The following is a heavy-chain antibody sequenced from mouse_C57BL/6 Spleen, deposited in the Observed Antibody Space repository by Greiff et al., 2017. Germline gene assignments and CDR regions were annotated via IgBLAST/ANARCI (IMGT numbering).Heavy chain of an antibody. D-gene: IGHD1-1*01. CDR2: IDPEDGET. Sequence: EVQLVESGAELVKPGASVKLSCTASGFNIKDYYMHWVKQRTEQGLEWIGRIDPEDGETKYAPKFPGKATITADTSSNTAYLQLSSLTSDDTAVYYCARSDYYGSSHWYFDVWGTGTTVTVSS. V-gene: IGHV14-2*01. CDR1: GFNIKDYY. CDR3: ARSDYYGSSHWYFDV. J-gene: IGHJ1*03.